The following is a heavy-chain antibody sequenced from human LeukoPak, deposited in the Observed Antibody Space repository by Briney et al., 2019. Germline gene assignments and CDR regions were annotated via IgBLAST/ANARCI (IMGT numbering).Heavy chain of an antibody. D-gene: IGHD2-2*01. CDR3: ARRYCSSTSCPEDY. Sequence: GGSLRLSCAASGFTFSSYAMHWVRQAPGKGLEYVSAISSNGGSTYYANSVKGRFTISRDNAKNSLYLQMNSLRAEDTAVYYCARRYCSSTSCPEDYWGQGTLVTVSS. CDR2: ISSNGGST. CDR1: GFTFSSYA. J-gene: IGHJ4*02. V-gene: IGHV3-64*01.